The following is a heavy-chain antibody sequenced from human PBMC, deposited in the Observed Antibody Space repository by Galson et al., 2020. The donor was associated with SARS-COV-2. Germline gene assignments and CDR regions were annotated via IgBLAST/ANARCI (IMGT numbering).Heavy chain of an antibody. CDR3: AHSPTDCSSTSCYTFDY. J-gene: IGHJ4*02. CDR1: GFSLSTSGVG. Sequence: SGPTLVKPTQTLTLTCTFSGFSLSTSGVGVGWIRQPPGKALEWLALIYWNDDKRYSPSLKSRLTITKDTSKNQVVLTMTNMDPVDTATYYCAHSPTDCSSTSCYTFDYWGQGTLVTVSS. V-gene: IGHV2-5*01. CDR2: IYWNDDK. D-gene: IGHD2-2*01.